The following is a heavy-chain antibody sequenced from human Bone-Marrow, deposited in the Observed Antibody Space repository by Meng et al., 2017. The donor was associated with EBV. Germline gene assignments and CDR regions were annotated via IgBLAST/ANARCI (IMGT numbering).Heavy chain of an antibody. D-gene: IGHD1-1*01. V-gene: IGHV3-21*01. Sequence: EVQLVESGGGLVKPGGSLRLSCAASVFDFSTGSMNWVRQAPGRGLEWLSCISDVSDYIYYADSVKGRFTISRDNAENSLYLQMSSLRVEDTAVYYCASGDPLTGIPFDPWGQGTLVTVAS. CDR2: ISDVSDYI. CDR3: ASGDPLTGIPFDP. J-gene: IGHJ5*02. CDR1: VFDFSTGS.